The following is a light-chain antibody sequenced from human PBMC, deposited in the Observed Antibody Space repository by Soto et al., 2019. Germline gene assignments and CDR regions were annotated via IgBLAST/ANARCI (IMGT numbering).Light chain of an antibody. CDR1: QTISSR. Sequence: DIQMTQSPSSLSASVGDRVTITCRASQTISSRLAWYQQKPGQAPKLLIYKATNLQTGVASRFNGSGSGTEFSLTISSLQPDDFAVYYCQQYNEFQYTFGQGTRLDI. CDR3: QQYNEFQYT. V-gene: IGKV1-5*03. J-gene: IGKJ2*01. CDR2: KAT.